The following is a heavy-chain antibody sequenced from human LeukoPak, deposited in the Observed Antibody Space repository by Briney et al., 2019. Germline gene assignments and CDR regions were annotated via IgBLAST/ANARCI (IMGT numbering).Heavy chain of an antibody. J-gene: IGHJ6*03. CDR1: GYTFTSYA. CDR2: INTNTGNP. V-gene: IGHV7-4-1*02. Sequence: ASVKVSCKASGYTFTSYAMNWVRQAPGQGLEWIGWINTNTGNPTYAQGFTGRFVFSLDTSVSTAYLQISSLKAEDTAVYYCARQSGSGTLTLMDVWGKGTTVTVSS. D-gene: IGHD3-10*01. CDR3: ARQSGSGTLTLMDV.